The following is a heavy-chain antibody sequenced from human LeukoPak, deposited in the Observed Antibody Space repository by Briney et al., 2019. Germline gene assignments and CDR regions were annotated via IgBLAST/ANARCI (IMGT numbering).Heavy chain of an antibody. CDR1: GYTFTDYW. CDR2: IYPGDSDT. Sequence: GESLKISCKGFGYTFTDYWIGWVRQMPGKGLEWMGIIYPGDSDTRYSPSFQGQVTISTDRSISTAYLQWSSLKASDTAMYYCAREISYASGKGIDYWGQGTLVTVSS. J-gene: IGHJ4*02. CDR3: AREISYASGKGIDY. V-gene: IGHV5-51*01. D-gene: IGHD3-10*01.